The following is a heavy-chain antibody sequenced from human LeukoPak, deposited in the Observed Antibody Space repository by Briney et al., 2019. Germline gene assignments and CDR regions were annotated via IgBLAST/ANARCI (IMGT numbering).Heavy chain of an antibody. Sequence: ASVKVSCKASGYTFTGYYMHWVRQAPGQGLEWMGRINPNSGGTNYAQKFQGRVTMTRDTSISTAFMELSRLRSDDTAVYYCARVGSGSYSVSFGYWGQGTLVTVSS. CDR1: GYTFTGYY. V-gene: IGHV1-2*06. CDR2: INPNSGGT. J-gene: IGHJ4*02. CDR3: ARVGSGSYSVSFGY. D-gene: IGHD1-26*01.